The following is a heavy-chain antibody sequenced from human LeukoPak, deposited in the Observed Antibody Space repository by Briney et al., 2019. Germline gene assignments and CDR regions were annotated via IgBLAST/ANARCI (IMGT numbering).Heavy chain of an antibody. CDR1: GFTFSSYG. CDR2: IRFDGSNK. CDR3: AKDGSRSREVFPYYYGSGRLQYMDV. Sequence: GGSLRLSCAASGFTFSSYGMHWVRQAPGKGLEWVAFIRFDGSNKYYADSVKGRFTISRDNSKNMLYLQMNSLRDEDTAMFYCAKDGSRSREVFPYYYGSGRLQYMDVWGKGTTVTISS. V-gene: IGHV3-30*02. J-gene: IGHJ6*03. D-gene: IGHD3-10*01.